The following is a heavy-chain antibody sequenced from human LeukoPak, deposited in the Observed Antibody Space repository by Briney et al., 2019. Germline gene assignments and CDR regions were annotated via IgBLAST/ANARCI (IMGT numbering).Heavy chain of an antibody. J-gene: IGHJ4*02. CDR3: ARDAREYSGYDYC. V-gene: IGHV3-21*01. CDR1: GFTFSSYS. D-gene: IGHD5-12*01. Sequence: GGSLRLSCAASGFTFSSYSMNWVRQAPGKGLEWVSFISSSTSDIYYADSVKGRFTISRDNAKNSLYLQMNSQRAEDTAVYYCARDAREYSGYDYCWGQGTLVTVSS. CDR2: ISSSTSDI.